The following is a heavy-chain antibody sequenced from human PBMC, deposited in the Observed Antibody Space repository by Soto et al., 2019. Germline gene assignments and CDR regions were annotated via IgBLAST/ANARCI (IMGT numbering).Heavy chain of an antibody. V-gene: IGHV3-48*03. CDR3: AREAPPKLAEYSSFTVGDY. J-gene: IGHJ4*02. D-gene: IGHD6-6*01. CDR2: ISSSGSTI. CDR1: GFTFSSYE. Sequence: GGSLRLSCAASGFTFSSYEMNWVRQAPGKGLEWVSYISSSGSTIYYADSVKGRFTISRDNAKNSLYLQMNSLRAEDTAVYYCAREAPPKLAEYSSFTVGDYWGQGTLVTVSS.